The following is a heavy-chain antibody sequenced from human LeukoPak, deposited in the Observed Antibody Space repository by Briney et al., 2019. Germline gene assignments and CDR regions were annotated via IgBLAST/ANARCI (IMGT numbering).Heavy chain of an antibody. CDR2: IYTSGST. CDR3: ARGGKSEAIDY. V-gene: IGHV4-61*02. Sequence: SQTLSLTCTVSGGSISSGSYYWSWIRQPAGKGLEWIGRIYTSGSTNYNPSLKSRVTISVDTSKNQFSLKLSSVTAADTAVYYCARGGKSEAIDYWGQGTLVTVSS. D-gene: IGHD1-14*01. CDR1: GGSISSGSYY. J-gene: IGHJ4*02.